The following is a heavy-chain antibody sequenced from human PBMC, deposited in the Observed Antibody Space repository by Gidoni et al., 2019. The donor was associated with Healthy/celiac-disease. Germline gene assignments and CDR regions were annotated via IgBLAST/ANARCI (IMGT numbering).Heavy chain of an antibody. V-gene: IGHV3-33*01. J-gene: IGHJ4*02. D-gene: IGHD3-10*01. CDR1: GFTFGSYG. Sequence: QVQLVESGGGVVQPGRSLRLSCAASGFTFGSYGMHWVRQAPGKGLEWVAVIWYDGSNKYYADSVKGRFTISRDNSKNTLYLQMNSLRAEDTAVYYCARDIRDYPLYYFDYWGQGTLVTVSS. CDR3: ARDIRDYPLYYFDY. CDR2: IWYDGSNK.